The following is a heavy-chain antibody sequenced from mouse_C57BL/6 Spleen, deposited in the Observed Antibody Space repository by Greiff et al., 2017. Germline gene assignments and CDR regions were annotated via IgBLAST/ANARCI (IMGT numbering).Heavy chain of an antibody. CDR2: IYPGDGDT. CDR1: GYAFSSSW. Sequence: VKVVESGPELVKPGASVKISCKASGYAFSSSWMNWVKQRPGKGLEWIGRIYPGDGDTNYNGKFKGKATLTADKSSSTAYMQLSSLTSEDSAVYFCARGAYYSNWYAMDYWGQGTSVTVSS. D-gene: IGHD2-5*01. CDR3: ARGAYYSNWYAMDY. J-gene: IGHJ4*01. V-gene: IGHV1-82*01.